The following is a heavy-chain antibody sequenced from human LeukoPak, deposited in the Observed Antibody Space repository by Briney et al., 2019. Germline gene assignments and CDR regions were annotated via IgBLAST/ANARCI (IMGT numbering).Heavy chain of an antibody. CDR3: AREEETSHNYYMDV. CDR2: ISSSSSYI. V-gene: IGHV3-21*03. J-gene: IGHJ6*03. Sequence: PGGSLRLSCAASGFTFITYSMNWFRQAPGKGLEWVSSISSSSSYIYYADSVKGRFTISRDNAKNSLYLQMNSLRAEDTALYYRAREEETSHNYYMDVWGKGTKVSVSS. D-gene: IGHD5-24*01. CDR1: GFTFITYS.